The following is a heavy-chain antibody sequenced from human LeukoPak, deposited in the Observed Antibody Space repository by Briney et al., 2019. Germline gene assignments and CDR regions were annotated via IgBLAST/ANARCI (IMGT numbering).Heavy chain of an antibody. CDR1: GGSISSSSYY. J-gene: IGHJ4*02. V-gene: IGHV4-39*01. CDR2: ICYSGST. D-gene: IGHD3-16*01. Sequence: PSETLSLTCTVSGGSISSSSYYWGWIRQPPGKGLEWIGSICYSGSTYYNPSLKSRVTISVDTSKNQFSLKLSSVTAADTAVYYCASYVWGSYFGPKRFDYWGQGTLVTVSS. CDR3: ASYVWGSYFGPKRFDY.